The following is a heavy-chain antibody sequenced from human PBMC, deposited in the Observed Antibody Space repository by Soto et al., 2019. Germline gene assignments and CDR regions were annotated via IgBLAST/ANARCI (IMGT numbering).Heavy chain of an antibody. CDR3: ARGLHSEALYLSLAAS. CDR2: IHAGGST. J-gene: IGHJ5*02. D-gene: IGHD2-15*01. V-gene: IGHV3-66*01. CDR1: GFTVSQNY. Sequence: EVQLLESGGGLVQPGGSLRLSCAGSGFTVSQNYMSWFRQSSGKGLEWLSVIHAGGSTYYADSVKRRFRISRATTTNTLSLQMDNLRPEDTAVYYCARGLHSEALYLSLAASWGQGILVTVSA.